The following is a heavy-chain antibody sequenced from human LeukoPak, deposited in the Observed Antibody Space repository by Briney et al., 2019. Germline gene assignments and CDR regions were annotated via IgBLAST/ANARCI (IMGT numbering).Heavy chain of an antibody. CDR2: INPNSGGT. CDR3: ARVGYYESSGYYEY. J-gene: IGHJ4*02. CDR1: GYTLTDYY. Sequence: GASVTVSCRASGYTLTDYYMHWVRQAPGQGLEWMGRINPNSGGTNYAQKFQGRVTMTRDTSISTAYMELSRLRSDDTAVYYCARVGYYESSGYYEYWGQGTLVTVSS. D-gene: IGHD3-22*01. V-gene: IGHV1-2*06.